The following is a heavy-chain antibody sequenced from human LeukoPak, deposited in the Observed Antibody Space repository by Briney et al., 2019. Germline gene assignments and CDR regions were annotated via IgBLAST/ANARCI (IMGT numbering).Heavy chain of an antibody. V-gene: IGHV1-69*06. CDR1: GGTFSSYA. J-gene: IGHJ6*02. CDR2: IIPIFGTA. D-gene: IGHD1-26*01. Sequence: SVKVSCKASGGTFSSYAISWVRQAPGQGLEWMGGIIPIFGTANYAQKFQGRVTITADKSTSTAYMELSSLRSEDTAVYYCARDRGATSKAYYYGMDVWGQGTTVTVSS. CDR3: ARDRGATSKAYYYGMDV.